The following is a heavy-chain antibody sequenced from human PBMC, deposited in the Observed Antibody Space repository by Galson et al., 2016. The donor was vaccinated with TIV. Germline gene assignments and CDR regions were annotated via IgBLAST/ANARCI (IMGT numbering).Heavy chain of an antibody. CDR1: GYTFTSYY. CDR2: INPSGGST. V-gene: IGHV1-46*01. D-gene: IGHD4-17*01. CDR3: VRGYGDHDS. Sequence: SVKVSCKASGYTFTSYYMHWVRQAPGQGPEWMGTINPSGGSTSYAQKFQGRVTMTRDTSTRTVYMELSSLRSEDTAVYYCVRGYGDHDSWGQGTLVTVSS. J-gene: IGHJ5*01.